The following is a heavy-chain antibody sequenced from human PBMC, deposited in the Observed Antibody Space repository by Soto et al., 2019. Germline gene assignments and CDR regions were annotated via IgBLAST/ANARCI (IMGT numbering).Heavy chain of an antibody. CDR3: AKDRYSSGWWGAQFDC. D-gene: IGHD6-19*01. V-gene: IGHV3-23*01. Sequence: GGSLRLSCAASGFTFSSYAMSWVRQAPGKGLEGVSAISGSGGSTYYADSVKGRFTISRDNSKNTLYLQMNSLRAEDTAVYYCAKDRYSSGWWGAQFDCWGQGTLVTV. CDR1: GFTFSSYA. J-gene: IGHJ4*02. CDR2: ISGSGGST.